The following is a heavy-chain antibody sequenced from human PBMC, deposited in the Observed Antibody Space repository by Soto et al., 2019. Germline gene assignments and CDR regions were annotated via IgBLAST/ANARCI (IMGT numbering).Heavy chain of an antibody. CDR2: ISGSGGST. Sequence: GGSLTLSCAASGFTFSSYSMSWVRQAPGKGLEWVSAISGSGGSTYYADSVKGRFTISRDNSKNTLYLQMNSLRAEDTAVYYCAPPPDAFDIWGQGTMVNVSS. J-gene: IGHJ3*02. V-gene: IGHV3-23*01. CDR1: GFTFSSYS. CDR3: APPPDAFDI.